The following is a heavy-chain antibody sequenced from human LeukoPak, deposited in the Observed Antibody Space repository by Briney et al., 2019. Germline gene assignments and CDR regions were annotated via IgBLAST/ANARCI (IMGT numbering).Heavy chain of an antibody. CDR3: ARGTLMVRGQTRGYYGMDV. CDR2: IIPILGIA. CDR1: GGTFSSYA. D-gene: IGHD3-10*01. Sequence: GASVKVSCKASGGTFSSYAISWVRQAPGQGLEWMGRIIPILGIANYAQKFQGRVTITADKPTSTAYMELSSLRSEDTAVYYCARGTLMVRGQTRGYYGMDVWGQGTTVTVSS. V-gene: IGHV1-69*04. J-gene: IGHJ6*02.